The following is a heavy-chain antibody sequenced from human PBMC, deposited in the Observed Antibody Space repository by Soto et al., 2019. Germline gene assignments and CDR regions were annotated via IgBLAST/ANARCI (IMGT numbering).Heavy chain of an antibody. V-gene: IGHV1-69*06. CDR1: GGPFNSYS. D-gene: IGHD5-18*01. CDR3: ARESGYSYGYSGFDI. J-gene: IGHJ3*02. Sequence: QVQLVQSGAEVKKPGSSVKVSCKASGGPFNSYSMIWVRQAPGQGLEWMGGIIPLFGTASYPQKFQGRVTITADKSTTTTFMELRSLRSEDTAVYYCARESGYSYGYSGFDIWGQGTLVTISA. CDR2: IIPLFGTA.